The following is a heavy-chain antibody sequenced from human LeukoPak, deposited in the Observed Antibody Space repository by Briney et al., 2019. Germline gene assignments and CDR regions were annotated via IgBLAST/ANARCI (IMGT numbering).Heavy chain of an antibody. CDR1: GFTFSSYD. J-gene: IGHJ3*02. Sequence: GGSLRLSCAASGFTFSSYDMHWVRQATGKGLEWVSAIGTAGDTYYPGSVKGRFTISRENAKNSLYLQMNSLRAGDTAVYYCARRSRGLRSYSDAFDIWGQGTMVTVSS. V-gene: IGHV3-13*04. D-gene: IGHD3-10*01. CDR3: ARRSRGLRSYSDAFDI. CDR2: IGTAGDT.